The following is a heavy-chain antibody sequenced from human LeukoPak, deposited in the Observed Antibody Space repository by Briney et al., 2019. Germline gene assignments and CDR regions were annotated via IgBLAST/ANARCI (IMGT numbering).Heavy chain of an antibody. D-gene: IGHD1-14*01. V-gene: IGHV3-23*01. J-gene: IGHJ6*03. CDR3: AKTGTVYYYYYYMDV. CDR2: ISGSGGST. Sequence: PGGSLRLSCAASGFTFSSYAMSWVRQAPGKGLEWVSAISGSGGSTYYADSVKGRFTISRDNSKNTLYLQMNSLRAEDTAVYYCAKTGTVYYYYYYMDVWGKGTTVTVSS. CDR1: GFTFSSYA.